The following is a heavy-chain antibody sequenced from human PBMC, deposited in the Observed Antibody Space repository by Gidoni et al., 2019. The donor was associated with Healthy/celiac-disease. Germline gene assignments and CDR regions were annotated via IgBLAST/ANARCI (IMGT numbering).Heavy chain of an antibody. Sequence: EVQLLESGGGLVQPGGSLRLSCAASGFTFSSYAMSWVRQAPGKGLEWVSAISGTGGSTYYADSVKGRFTISRDKSKNTLYLQMNSLRAEDTAVYYCAKMGGDYFYGMDVWGQGTTVTVSS. D-gene: IGHD2-15*01. J-gene: IGHJ6*02. V-gene: IGHV3-23*01. CDR2: ISGTGGST. CDR3: AKMGGDYFYGMDV. CDR1: GFTFSSYA.